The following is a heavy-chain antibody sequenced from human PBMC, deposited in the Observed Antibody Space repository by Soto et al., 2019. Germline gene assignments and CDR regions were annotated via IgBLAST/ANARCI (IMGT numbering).Heavy chain of an antibody. CDR3: ARDLPVAMLADHWFDT. D-gene: IGHD2-2*01. J-gene: IGHJ5*02. V-gene: IGHV1-18*01. CDR2: ISAYNGNT. CDR1: GYTFTSYR. Sequence: ASVKVSRKASGYTFTSYRISRVRLAPGQGLEWMGWISAYNGNTNYAQKLQGRVTMTTDTSTSTAYMELRSLRSDDTAVYYCARDLPVAMLADHWFDTWGQGTLVTVSS.